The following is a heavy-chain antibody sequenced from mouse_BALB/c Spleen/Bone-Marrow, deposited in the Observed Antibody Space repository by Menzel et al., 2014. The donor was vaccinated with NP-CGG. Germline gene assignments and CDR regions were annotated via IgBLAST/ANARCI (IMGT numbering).Heavy chain of an antibody. CDR1: GFNIKDTY. CDR2: IDPANGNT. D-gene: IGHD2-10*02. J-gene: IGHJ4*01. V-gene: IGHV14-3*02. CDR3: ARGIFLYGNFLLDY. Sequence: VQLQQSGAELVKPGASAKLSCTASGFNIKDTYMHWVKQRPEQGLEWIERIDPANGNTKYDPKFQGKATITADTSSNTAYLQLSSLTSEDTAVYYCARGIFLYGNFLLDYWGQGTSVTVSS.